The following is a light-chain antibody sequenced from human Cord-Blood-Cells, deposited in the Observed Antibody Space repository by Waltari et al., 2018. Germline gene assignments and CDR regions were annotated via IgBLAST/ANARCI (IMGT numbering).Light chain of an antibody. CDR1: KLGDKY. J-gene: IGLJ1*01. CDR3: QAWNSSPYV. Sequence: SYELTQPPSVSVSPGQTASITCSGDKLGDKYACWYQQKPGESPVLVIYQDSKRPSGIPERFSGANSGNTATLTISGTQAMDEADYYCQAWNSSPYVFGTVTKVTVL. CDR2: QDS. V-gene: IGLV3-1*01.